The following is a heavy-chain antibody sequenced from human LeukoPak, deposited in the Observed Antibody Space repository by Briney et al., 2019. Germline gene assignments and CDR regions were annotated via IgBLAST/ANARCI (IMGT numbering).Heavy chain of an antibody. CDR1: GFTFSSYS. J-gene: IGHJ4*02. Sequence: GGSLRLSCAASGFTFSSYSMNWVRQAPGKGLEWVSSISSSSSYIYYADSVKGRFTISRDNAKNSLYLQMNSPRAEDTAVYYCARASAVPAANNFDYWGQGTLVTVSS. V-gene: IGHV3-21*01. CDR3: ARASAVPAANNFDY. CDR2: ISSSSSYI. D-gene: IGHD2-2*01.